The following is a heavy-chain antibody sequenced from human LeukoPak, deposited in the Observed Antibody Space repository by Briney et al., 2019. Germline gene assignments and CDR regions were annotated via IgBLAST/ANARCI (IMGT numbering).Heavy chain of an antibody. V-gene: IGHV6-1*01. Sequence: SQTLSLTCAISGDSVSSNSVTWNWIRQSPSRGLEWLGRTYYRSAWYNDYAVSVRGRITVNPDTSKNQFSLHLNSVAPEDTAVYYCARRLTQYDCFDPWGQGILVTVSS. J-gene: IGHJ5*02. CDR3: ARRLTQYDCFDP. CDR1: GDSVSSNSVT. D-gene: IGHD2-2*01. CDR2: TYYRSAWYN.